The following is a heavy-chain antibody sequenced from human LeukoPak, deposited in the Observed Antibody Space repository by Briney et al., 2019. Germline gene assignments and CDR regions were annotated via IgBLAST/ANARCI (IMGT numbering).Heavy chain of an antibody. CDR1: VFTFTNYY. J-gene: IGHJ4*02. CDR3: AREESGGYFDY. D-gene: IGHD2-8*02. CDR2: ISPTGSST. Sequence: ASLKVSCKASVFTFTNYYMHCVRQAPGQGLGWMGLISPTGSSTNYAQKFRGRVTMTRDTATTTVYMELSSLRSEDTAVYYCAREESGGYFDYWGQGTLVTVSS. V-gene: IGHV1-46*01.